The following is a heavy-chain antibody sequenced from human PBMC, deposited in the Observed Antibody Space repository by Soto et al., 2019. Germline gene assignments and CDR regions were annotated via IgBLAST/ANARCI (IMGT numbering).Heavy chain of an antibody. CDR3: ARHLPVDIVRCASRSYYYYGMYG. V-gene: IGHV1-46*01. CDR1: GYTFTSYY. J-gene: IGHJ6*02. D-gene: IGHD2-15*01. CDR2: INPSGGST. Sequence: GASVKVSCKASGYTFTSYYMHWVRQAPGQGLEWMGIINPSGGSTSYAQKFQGRVTMTRDTSTSTVYMELSSLRSEDTAVYYCARHLPVDIVRCASRSYYYYGMYGWGQESTCSVAS.